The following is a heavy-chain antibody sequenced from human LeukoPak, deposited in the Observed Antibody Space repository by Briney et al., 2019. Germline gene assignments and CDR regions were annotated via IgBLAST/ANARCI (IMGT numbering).Heavy chain of an antibody. Sequence: PGRSLRLSCAASGFTFSNYAMHWVRQAPGKGLEWVAMVWYDGTNEYYADSVKGRFTISRDNSKNTLHLQMNSLRAEDTAMYYCAKDLSRSWSAYFDFWGQGTLVGVSS. CDR1: GFTFSNYA. J-gene: IGHJ4*02. CDR3: AKDLSRSWSAYFDF. D-gene: IGHD1-26*01. CDR2: VWYDGTNE. V-gene: IGHV3-33*06.